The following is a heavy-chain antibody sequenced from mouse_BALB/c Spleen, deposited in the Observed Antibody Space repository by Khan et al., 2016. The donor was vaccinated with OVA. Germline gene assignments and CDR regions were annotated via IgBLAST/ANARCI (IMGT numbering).Heavy chain of an antibody. CDR3: ARGYFSNYEFAY. CDR2: IFPGTGTT. Sequence: QVQLKQSGAELVKPGASVKLSCKTSGYTFTNYWIQWVKQRPGQGLGWIGEIFPGTGTTYYNENFKAKATLTIDTSSSTAYMQLSSLTSEDSAVYFCARGYFSNYEFAYWGQGTLVTVSA. CDR1: GYTFTNYW. D-gene: IGHD2-5*01. V-gene: IGHV1S132*01. J-gene: IGHJ3*01.